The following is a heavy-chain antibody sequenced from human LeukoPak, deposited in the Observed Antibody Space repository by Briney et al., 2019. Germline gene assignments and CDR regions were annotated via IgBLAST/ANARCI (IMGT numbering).Heavy chain of an antibody. CDR2: IYHSGST. CDR1: GGFISSGGYS. J-gene: IGHJ5*02. D-gene: IGHD2-21*02. CDR3: ARWGVTAIFAIDP. V-gene: IGHV4-30-2*01. Sequence: SETLSLTCAVSGGFISSGGYSWSWIRQPPGKGLEWIGYIYHSGSTYYNPSLKSRVTISVDRSKNQFSLKLSPVTAADTAVYYCARWGVTAIFAIDPWGQGTLVTVSS.